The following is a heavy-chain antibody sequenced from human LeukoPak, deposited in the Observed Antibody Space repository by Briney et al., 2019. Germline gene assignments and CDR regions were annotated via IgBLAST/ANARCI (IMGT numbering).Heavy chain of an antibody. CDR1: GYSFTSYW. CDR3: ARPSMVREVIGAFDI. V-gene: IGHV5-51*01. CDR2: IYPGDSDT. Sequence: GESLKISCKGSGYSFTSYWIGWVRQMPGKGLEWVGIIYPGDSDTRYSPSFQGQVTISADKSISNPYLQWSNLKASDTAMCYCARPSMVREVIGAFDIWGQGTMVTVSS. J-gene: IGHJ3*02. D-gene: IGHD3-10*01.